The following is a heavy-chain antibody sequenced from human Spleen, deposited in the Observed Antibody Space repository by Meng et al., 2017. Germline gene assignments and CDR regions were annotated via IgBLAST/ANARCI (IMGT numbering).Heavy chain of an antibody. CDR1: GDSVSSNIGA. Sequence: QVHLHQSGPGLVKPSQTLSVTCAISGDSVSSNIGAWNWIRQSPSRGLEWLGRTYYRSKWYNEYAVSVKSRITINPDTSKNQLSLQLSSVTPEDTAVYYCARGVTTFDYWGQGTLVTVSS. V-gene: IGHV6-1*01. CDR3: ARGVTTFDY. D-gene: IGHD4-17*01. J-gene: IGHJ4*02. CDR2: TYYRSKWYN.